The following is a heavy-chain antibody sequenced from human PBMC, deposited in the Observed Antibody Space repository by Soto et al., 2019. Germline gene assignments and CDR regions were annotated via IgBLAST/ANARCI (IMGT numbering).Heavy chain of an antibody. CDR3: ATNEGRDGYSFGY. CDR2: IIPIFGTP. V-gene: IGHV1-69*13. D-gene: IGHD5-12*01. J-gene: IGHJ4*02. CDR1: GVTFSRQD. Sequence: SVKVSCKASGVTFSRQDMRWVRQAPGQGLEWMGGIIPIFGTPQYAEKFQDRVTITADESTSTAYMELSSLTSEDTAVYYCATNEGRDGYSFGYWGQGTLVTVSS.